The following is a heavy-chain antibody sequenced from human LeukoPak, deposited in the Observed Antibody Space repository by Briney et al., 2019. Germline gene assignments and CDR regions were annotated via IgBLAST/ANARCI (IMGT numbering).Heavy chain of an antibody. CDR3: AAIRHITMIENDSDPAIS. J-gene: IGHJ5*02. CDR1: GGSISSSSYY. D-gene: IGHD3-22*01. CDR2: IYYSGST. Sequence: SETLSLTCTVSGGSISSSSYYWGWIRQPPGKGLEWIGSIYYSGSTYYNPSLKSRVTISVDTSKNQFSLKLSSVTAADTAVYYCAAIRHITMIENDSDPAISWGQGTLVTVSS. V-gene: IGHV4-39*07.